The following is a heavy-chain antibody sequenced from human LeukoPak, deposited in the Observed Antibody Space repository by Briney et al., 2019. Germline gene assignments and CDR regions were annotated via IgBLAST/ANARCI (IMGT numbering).Heavy chain of an antibody. V-gene: IGHV3-23*01. CDR3: APGSTIAAAGTGAEYFQH. D-gene: IGHD6-13*01. CDR2: ISGSGGST. Sequence: PGGSLRLSCAASGFTFSSYAMSWVRQAPGKGLEWVSAISGSGGSTYYADSVKGRFTISRDNSKNTLYLQMNSLRAEDTAVYYCAPGSTIAAAGTGAEYFQHWGQGTLVTVSS. CDR1: GFTFSSYA. J-gene: IGHJ1*01.